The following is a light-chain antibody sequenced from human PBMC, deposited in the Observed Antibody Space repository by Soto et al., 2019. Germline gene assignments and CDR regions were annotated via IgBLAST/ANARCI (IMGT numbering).Light chain of an antibody. CDR2: AAS. J-gene: IGKJ3*01. Sequence: DIQMTQSPSSLSASVGDRVTITWRASQSISSYLNWYQQKPGKAPKLLIYAASSLQSGVPSRFSGSGSGTDFTLTISSLQPEDFATYYCQQSYSTLLFTFGPGTKVDIK. V-gene: IGKV1-39*01. CDR3: QQSYSTLLFT. CDR1: QSISSY.